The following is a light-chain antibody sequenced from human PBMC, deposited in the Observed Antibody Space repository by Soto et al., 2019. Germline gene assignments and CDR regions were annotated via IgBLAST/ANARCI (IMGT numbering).Light chain of an antibody. CDR2: EVS. CDR3: SSYTSSSTLV. J-gene: IGLJ2*01. Sequence: QSALTQPASVSGSPGQSITISCTGTSSDVGGYNYVSWYQQHPGKAPKLMIYEVSYRPSGVSNRFSGSKSGNTASLTISGLQTEDEAEYYCSSYTSSSTLVFGGGTKLTVL. V-gene: IGLV2-14*01. CDR1: SSDVGGYNY.